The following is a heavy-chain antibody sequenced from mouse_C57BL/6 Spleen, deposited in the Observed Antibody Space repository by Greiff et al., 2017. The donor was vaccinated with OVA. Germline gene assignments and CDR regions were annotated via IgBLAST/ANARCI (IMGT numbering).Heavy chain of an antibody. Sequence: VQLQQSGPVLVKPGASVKMSCKASGYTFTDYYMNWVKQSHGKSLEWIGVINPYNGGTSYNQKFKGKATLTVDKSSSTAYMELNSLTSEDSAVYYCARPTGKAWFAYWGQGTLVTVSA. CDR2: INPYNGGT. V-gene: IGHV1-19*01. CDR1: GYTFTDYY. D-gene: IGHD4-1*01. J-gene: IGHJ3*01. CDR3: ARPTGKAWFAY.